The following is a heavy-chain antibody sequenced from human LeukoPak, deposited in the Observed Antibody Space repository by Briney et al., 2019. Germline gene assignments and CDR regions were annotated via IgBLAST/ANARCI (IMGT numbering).Heavy chain of an antibody. CDR1: GDSISIYY. CDR2: IDHTGST. V-gene: IGHV4-59*01. J-gene: IGHJ6*03. D-gene: IGHD6-13*01. Sequence: SETLSPTCSVSGDSISIYYWDWIQQPPGKGLEWIGYIDHTGSTNYNPSLNSRVTISRGTSTNHFSLKLSSVTAADTAVYFCARGRVSSSSWQSVYYYYLYMDVWGKGSTVTVSS. CDR3: ARGRVSSSSWQSVYYYYLYMDV.